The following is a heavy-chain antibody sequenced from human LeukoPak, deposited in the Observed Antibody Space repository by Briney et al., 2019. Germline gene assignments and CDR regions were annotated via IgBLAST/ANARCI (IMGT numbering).Heavy chain of an antibody. V-gene: IGHV3-23*01. D-gene: IGHD3-10*01. CDR2: ISGGGSGT. J-gene: IGHJ4*02. CDR3: AKDPSDLGGSGSNNYFDC. CDR1: GFTFSSYA. Sequence: GGSLRLSYAPSGFTFSSYAMSWVRQAPGKGLEWVAVISGGGSGTYYADSVRGRFTISRDNSKNTVYLQMNSLRAEDTAVYYCAKDPSDLGGSGSNNYFDCWGQGTLVTVSS.